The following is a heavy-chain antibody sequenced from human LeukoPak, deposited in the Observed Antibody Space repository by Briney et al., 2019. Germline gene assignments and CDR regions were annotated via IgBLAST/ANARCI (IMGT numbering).Heavy chain of an antibody. J-gene: IGHJ4*02. CDR1: GYTFTGHY. CDR2: INPDSGGT. D-gene: IGHD2-21*02. Sequence: ASVKVSCKASGYTFTGHYIHWVRQAPGQGLEWMGWINPDSGGTNYAQKFQGRVTMTRDTPISTVYMELSTLRSDDTAVYYCAVNTVTADYFDFWGQGTLVTVSS. V-gene: IGHV1-2*02. CDR3: AVNTVTADYFDF.